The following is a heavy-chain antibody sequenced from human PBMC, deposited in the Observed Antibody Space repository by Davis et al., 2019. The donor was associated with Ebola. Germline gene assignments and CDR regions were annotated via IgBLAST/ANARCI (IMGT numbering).Heavy chain of an antibody. V-gene: IGHV3-73*01. J-gene: IGHJ4*02. CDR3: TRGETDGSGS. Sequence: GGSLRLSCAASGFTFSGSAMHWVRQASGKGLEWVGRIRSKANSYATAYAASVKGRFTISRDDSMNTAYLQMNSLKTEDTAVYYCTRGETDGSGSWGQGTLVTVSS. CDR1: GFTFSGSA. CDR2: IRSKANSYAT. D-gene: IGHD3-10*01.